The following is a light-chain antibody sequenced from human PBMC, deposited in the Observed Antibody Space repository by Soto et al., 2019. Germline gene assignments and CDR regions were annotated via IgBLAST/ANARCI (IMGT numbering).Light chain of an antibody. V-gene: IGKV3-20*01. CDR3: QQFGTSSLVT. CDR2: GVS. J-gene: IGKJ3*01. Sequence: EIVLTQSPGTLSLSPGERATLSCRASQSVNTKYLASYQQKPGQAPRLLIAGVSSRATGIPDRFSGSGSGTDFILTISRVEPEDFAVYYCQQFGTSSLVTFGPGTKVDIK. CDR1: QSVNTKY.